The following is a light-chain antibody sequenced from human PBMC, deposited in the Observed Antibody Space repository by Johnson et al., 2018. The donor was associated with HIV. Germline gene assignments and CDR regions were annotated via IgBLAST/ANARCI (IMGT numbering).Light chain of an antibody. CDR3: GTWDSSLSAYV. CDR1: SSNIGNNY. CDR2: DDN. Sequence: QLVLTQPASVSAASGQKVNISCSGSSSNIGNNYVSWYQQLPGTAPKLLIYDDNKRPSGIPDRFSGSKSGTSATLGITGLQTGDEADYYCGTWDSSLSAYVFGTGTKVTVL. V-gene: IGLV1-51*01. J-gene: IGLJ1*01.